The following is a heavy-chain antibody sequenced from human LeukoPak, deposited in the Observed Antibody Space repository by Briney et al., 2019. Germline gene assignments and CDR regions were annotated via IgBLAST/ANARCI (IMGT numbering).Heavy chain of an antibody. CDR3: ASRSSRDCSSASCRPFNY. J-gene: IGHJ4*02. V-gene: IGHV3-9*01. Sequence: PGGSLRLSCAASGFTFDDYAIHWVRQAPGEGLEWVSGISWNSGSKDYADSVKGRFTISRDNAKKSLYLQMNSLRAEDTALYYCASRSSRDCSSASCRPFNYWGQGTLVTVSS. D-gene: IGHD2-2*01. CDR2: ISWNSGSK. CDR1: GFTFDDYA.